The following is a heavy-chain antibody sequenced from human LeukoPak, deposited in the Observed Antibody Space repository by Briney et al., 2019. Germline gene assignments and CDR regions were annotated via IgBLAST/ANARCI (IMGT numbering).Heavy chain of an antibody. CDR3: AKGQVFQCDY. Sequence: GGSLRLSCAASGFTFCNYWMSWVRQAPGKGLEWASAISGSGGNTYYPNSVKGGFTISRENTRITLYMQMNSLRAEDTAVYYCAKGQVFQCDYWGQGTLVTVSS. CDR2: ISGSGGNT. D-gene: IGHD2/OR15-2a*01. V-gene: IGHV3-23*01. CDR1: GFTFCNYW. J-gene: IGHJ4*02.